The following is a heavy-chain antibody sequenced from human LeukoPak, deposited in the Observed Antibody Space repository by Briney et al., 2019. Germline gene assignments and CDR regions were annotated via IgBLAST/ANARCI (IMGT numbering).Heavy chain of an antibody. J-gene: IGHJ4*02. CDR1: GFTFSGCA. CDR3: TSSGYSGYDLGY. Sequence: SGGSLRLSCAASGFTFSGCAMHWVRQASGKGLEWVGRIRSKANSYATAYAASVKGRVTISRDDSKNTAYLQMNSLKTEDTAVYYCTSSGYSGYDLGYWGQGTLVTVSS. CDR2: IRSKANSYAT. V-gene: IGHV3-73*01. D-gene: IGHD5-12*01.